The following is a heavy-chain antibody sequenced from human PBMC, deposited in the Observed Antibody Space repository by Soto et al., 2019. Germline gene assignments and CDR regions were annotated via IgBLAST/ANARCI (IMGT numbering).Heavy chain of an antibody. D-gene: IGHD3-22*01. Sequence: ASVKVSCKASGYTFTNYVISWVRQAPGQGLEWMGWISAFNGNIKYTQKFQGRLTMTTDTSTSTVYMELRSLRSDDTAIYYCARDSSGYGLLEYWGQGTLVTVSS. CDR2: ISAFNGNI. CDR3: ARDSSGYGLLEY. J-gene: IGHJ4*02. V-gene: IGHV1-18*01. CDR1: GYTFTNYV.